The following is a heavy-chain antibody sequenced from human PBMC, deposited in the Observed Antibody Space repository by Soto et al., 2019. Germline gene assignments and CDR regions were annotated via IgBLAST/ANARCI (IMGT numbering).Heavy chain of an antibody. CDR1: GVSVSGGTYQ. CDR3: ARQGVYDFWSGNPPNTDY. CDR2: IYYTGST. V-gene: IGHV4-61*01. J-gene: IGHJ4*02. Sequence: SETLSLTCAVSGVSVSGGTYQWSWIRQPPGRRLEWIGYIYYTGSTNYNPSLKTRVTISIDTSKNQFSLRLSSVTAADTAVYYCARQGVYDFWSGNPPNTDYWGPGTLVTVSS. D-gene: IGHD3-3*01.